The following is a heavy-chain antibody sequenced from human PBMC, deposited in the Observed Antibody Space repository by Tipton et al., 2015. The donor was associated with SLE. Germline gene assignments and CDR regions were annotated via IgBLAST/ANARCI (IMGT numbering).Heavy chain of an antibody. CDR3: ARGGGFDAFDI. J-gene: IGHJ3*02. D-gene: IGHD2-15*01. V-gene: IGHV4-61*02. CDR2: IYTSGST. CDR1: GDSISSGSYY. Sequence: LRLSCTVSGDSISSGSYYWSWIRQPAGKGLEWIGRIYTSGSTNYNPSLKSRVTISIDTSKNQFSLKLSSVTAADTAVYYCARGGGFDAFDIWGQGTMVTVSS.